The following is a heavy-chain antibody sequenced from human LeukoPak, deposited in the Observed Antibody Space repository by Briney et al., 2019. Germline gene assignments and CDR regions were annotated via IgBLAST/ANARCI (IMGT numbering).Heavy chain of an antibody. V-gene: IGHV3-53*01. CDR2: IYSGDSGVST. Sequence: AGGSLRLSCAASGFSVSNTYMSWVRKAPGKGLEWVSVIYSGDSGVSTYYADSVKGRFTISRDNSKNTRYLQMNSLRAEDTAVYYCAGVSLPTYYFDYWGQGTLVTVSS. CDR3: AGVSLPTYYFDY. J-gene: IGHJ4*02. CDR1: GFSVSNTY. D-gene: IGHD4-11*01.